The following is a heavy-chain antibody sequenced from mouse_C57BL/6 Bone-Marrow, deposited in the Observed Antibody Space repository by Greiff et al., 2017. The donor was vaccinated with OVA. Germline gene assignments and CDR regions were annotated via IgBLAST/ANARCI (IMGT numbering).Heavy chain of an antibody. Sequence: EVQVVESGGGLVQPGGSLKLSCAASGFTFSDYYMYWVRQTPEKRLEWVAYISNGGGSTYYPDTVKGRFTISRDNAKNTLYLQMSRLKSEDTAMYYCARRITTVKGYYFDYWGQGTTLTVSS. CDR1: GFTFSDYY. CDR3: ARRITTVKGYYFDY. V-gene: IGHV5-12*01. J-gene: IGHJ2*01. D-gene: IGHD1-1*01. CDR2: ISNGGGST.